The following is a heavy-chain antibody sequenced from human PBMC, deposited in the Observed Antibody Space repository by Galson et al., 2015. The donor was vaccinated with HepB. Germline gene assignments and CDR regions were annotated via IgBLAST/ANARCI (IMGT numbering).Heavy chain of an antibody. CDR1: GFTFSSHS. CDR3: AKVLGYYVRDWFDP. Sequence: SLRLSCAASGFTFSSHSMNWVRQAPGKGLEWVSAISGSGGSTYYADSVKGRFTVSRDNSKNTLYLQMNSLRTEDTAVYYCAKVLGYYVRDWFDPWGQGTLVTVSS. V-gene: IGHV3-23*01. J-gene: IGHJ5*02. CDR2: ISGSGGST. D-gene: IGHD1-26*01.